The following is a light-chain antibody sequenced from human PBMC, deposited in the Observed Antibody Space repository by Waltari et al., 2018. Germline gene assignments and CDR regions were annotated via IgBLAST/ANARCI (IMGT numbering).Light chain of an antibody. CDR1: QSVTTH. J-gene: IGKJ2*01. Sequence: EIVMAQSPASLSVSPGERAIFSCRASQSVTTHVAGYQQKPGQPPRLLIYGASTRATDIPARFSGSGSGTEFTLTITSPQSEDVGVYYCHQYNDGPPFNFGQGTKLEIK. V-gene: IGKV3-15*01. CDR2: GAS. CDR3: HQYNDGPPFN.